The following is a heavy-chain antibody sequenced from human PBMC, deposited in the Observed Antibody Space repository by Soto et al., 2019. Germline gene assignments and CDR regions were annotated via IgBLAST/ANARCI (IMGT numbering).Heavy chain of an antibody. CDR3: AGATQLSNRGVRDLFDP. J-gene: IGHJ5*02. V-gene: IGHV1-18*01. Sequence: QVQLVQSGADVKKPGASVKVSCKASGYTFTSYGISWVRQAPGQGLEWVGWNSPYNGDTNYAQKLQGRVTITPDTVTSTSYMELRGLISDDTAVYYCAGATQLSNRGVRDLFDPWGQGTLVTVSS. CDR1: GYTFTSYG. CDR2: NSPYNGDT. D-gene: IGHD2-2*01.